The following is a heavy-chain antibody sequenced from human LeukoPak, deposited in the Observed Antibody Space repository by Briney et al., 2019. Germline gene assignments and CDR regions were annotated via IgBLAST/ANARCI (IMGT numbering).Heavy chain of an antibody. V-gene: IGHV4-59*01. J-gene: IGHJ3*02. CDR3: ARALGSHDAFDI. CDR1: GGSISSYY. CDR2: IYYSGST. D-gene: IGHD1-26*01. Sequence: SETLSLTCTVSGGSISSYYWSWIRQPPGKGLEWIGYIYYSGSTHYNPSLKSRVTISVDTSKNQFSLKLSSVTAADTAVYYCARALGSHDAFDIWGQGTMVTVSS.